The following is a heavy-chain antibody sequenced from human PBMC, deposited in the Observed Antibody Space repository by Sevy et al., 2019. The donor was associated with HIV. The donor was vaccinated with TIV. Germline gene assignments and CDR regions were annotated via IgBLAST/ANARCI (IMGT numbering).Heavy chain of an antibody. Sequence: GGSLRLSCAASEFTFSNYAMSWVRQTPGKGLEWVSAISGSAHRTYYTDSVKGRFTISRDNSKNMLFLQMNSLRAEDTAVYYCVKEVSEYSYSDYWGQGTLVTVS. CDR1: EFTFSNYA. CDR2: ISGSAHRT. V-gene: IGHV3-23*01. D-gene: IGHD5-18*01. J-gene: IGHJ4*02. CDR3: VKEVSEYSYSDY.